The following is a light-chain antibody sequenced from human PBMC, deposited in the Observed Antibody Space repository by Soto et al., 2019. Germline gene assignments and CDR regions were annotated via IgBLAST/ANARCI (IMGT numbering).Light chain of an antibody. CDR2: DAS. J-gene: IGKJ1*01. CDR3: QQVSSYRLT. CDR1: QSLSSC. Sequence: EIVLTQSPGTLSLSPGQRATLSCRASQSLSSCLAWYQQKPVQAPRLLIYDASNRATGIPARFSGGGSWTDFTLTIIRLVPQDFVVYYCQQVSSYRLTFGQGTKVDIK. V-gene: IGKV3-11*01.